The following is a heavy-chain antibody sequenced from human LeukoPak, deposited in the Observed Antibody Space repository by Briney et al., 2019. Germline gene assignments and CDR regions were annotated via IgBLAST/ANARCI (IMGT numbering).Heavy chain of an antibody. J-gene: IGHJ6*02. CDR3: AMSLARGYYYYGMDV. CDR2: ISGSGGST. CDR1: GFTFSSYA. D-gene: IGHD3-10*01. Sequence: PGGSLRLSCAASGFTFSSYAMSWVRQAPGKGLEWVSAISGSGGSTYYADSVKGRFTISRDNAKNSLYLQMNSLRAEDTALYYCAMSLARGYYYYGMDVWGQGTTVTVSS. V-gene: IGHV3-23*01.